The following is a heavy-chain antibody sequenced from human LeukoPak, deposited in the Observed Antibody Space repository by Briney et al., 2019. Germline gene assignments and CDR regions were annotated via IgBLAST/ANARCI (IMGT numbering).Heavy chain of an antibody. J-gene: IGHJ3*02. CDR2: INTDGSIT. V-gene: IGHV3-74*01. CDR3: ARGFVSAFDI. D-gene: IGHD6-6*01. CDR1: GFTFSSYT. Sequence: GGSLRLSCAASGFTFSSYTMNWVRQAPGKGLVWVSRINTDGSITTCADSVQGRFTVSRDNANNTVYLHMNSLRDEDTAVYYCARGFVSAFDIWGQGTKVTVSS.